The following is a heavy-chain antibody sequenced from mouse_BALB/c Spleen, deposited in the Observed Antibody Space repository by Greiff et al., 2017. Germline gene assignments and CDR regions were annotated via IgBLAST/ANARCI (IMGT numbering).Heavy chain of an antibody. CDR3: ARQGDYYAMDY. Sequence: EVKLVESGGGLVQPGGSLKLSCAASGFTFSCYTMSWVRQTPEKRLEWVAYISNGGGSTYYPDTVKGRFTISRDNAKNTLYLQMSSLKSEDTAMYYCARQGDYYAMDYWGQGTSVTVSS. J-gene: IGHJ4*01. CDR2: ISNGGGST. CDR1: GFTFSCYT. V-gene: IGHV5-12-2*01.